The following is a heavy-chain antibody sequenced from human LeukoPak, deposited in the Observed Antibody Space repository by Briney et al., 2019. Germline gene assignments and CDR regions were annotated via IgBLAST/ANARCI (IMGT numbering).Heavy chain of an antibody. CDR1: GYTFTSYG. V-gene: IGHV1-18*01. CDR3: ARDLKRYQLLTEYFQH. Sequence: GASVKVSCKASGYTFTSYGISWVRQAPAQGLEWVGWISAYNGNTNYAQKLQGRVTMTTDTSTSTAYMELRSLRSDDTAVHYCARDLKRYQLLTEYFQHWGQGTLVTVSS. CDR2: ISAYNGNT. D-gene: IGHD2-2*01. J-gene: IGHJ1*01.